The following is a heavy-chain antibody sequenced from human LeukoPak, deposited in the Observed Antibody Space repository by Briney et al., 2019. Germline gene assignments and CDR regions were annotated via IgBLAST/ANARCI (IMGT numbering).Heavy chain of an antibody. CDR2: ISGMGNNT. V-gene: IGHV3-23*01. CDR3: AKEARSGWYYFDY. J-gene: IGHJ4*02. D-gene: IGHD6-19*01. Sequence: GGSLRLSCAASGFTFRTYAMSWVSQAPGKGREWVSAISGMGNNTYYADSVRDRLTISRDNPKHTQYMQRNSERARDTAVYYGAKEARSGWYYFDYWGQGTLVSVSS. CDR1: GFTFRTYA.